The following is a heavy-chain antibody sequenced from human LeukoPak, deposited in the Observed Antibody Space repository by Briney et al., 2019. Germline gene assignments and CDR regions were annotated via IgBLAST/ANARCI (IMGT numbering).Heavy chain of an antibody. V-gene: IGHV3-66*01. Sequence: QPGGSLRLSCAASGLTFSSDYMSWVRPAPGKGLEWVSVIYSGGGTYYADSVRGRFTISRDNSKNTLYPQLNSLRAEDTAVYYCARYPYSTSSWSDLWGQGTLVTVSS. CDR3: ARYPYSTSSWSDL. J-gene: IGHJ5*02. D-gene: IGHD6-6*01. CDR2: IYSGGGT. CDR1: GLTFSSDY.